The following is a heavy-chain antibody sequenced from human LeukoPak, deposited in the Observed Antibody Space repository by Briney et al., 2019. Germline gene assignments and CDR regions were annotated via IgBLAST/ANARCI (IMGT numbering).Heavy chain of an antibody. Sequence: SETLSLTCAVSGGSISSSNWWSWVRQPPGKGLEWIGEIYHSGSTYYNPSLKSRVTISVDTSKNQFSLKLSSVTAADTAVYYCARVSLTYYFDYWGQGTLVTVSS. CDR1: GGSISSSNW. J-gene: IGHJ4*02. CDR2: IYHSGST. V-gene: IGHV4-4*02. D-gene: IGHD3-16*01. CDR3: ARVSLTYYFDY.